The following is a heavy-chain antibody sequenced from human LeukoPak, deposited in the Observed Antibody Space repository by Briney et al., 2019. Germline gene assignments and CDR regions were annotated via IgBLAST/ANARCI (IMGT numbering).Heavy chain of an antibody. Sequence: SETLSLTCAVYGGSFSGYYWSWIRQPPGKGLEWIGEINHSGSTNYNPSLKSRVTISVDTSKNQSSLKLSSVTAADTAVYYCARVGLGRWFDPWGQGTLVTVSS. CDR3: ARVGLGRWFDP. CDR1: GGSFSGYY. CDR2: INHSGST. J-gene: IGHJ5*02. V-gene: IGHV4-34*01.